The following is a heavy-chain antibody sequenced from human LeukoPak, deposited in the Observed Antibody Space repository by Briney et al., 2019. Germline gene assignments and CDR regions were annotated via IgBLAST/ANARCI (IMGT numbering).Heavy chain of an antibody. CDR2: ISSSGSTI. J-gene: IGHJ4*02. CDR3: ARVAKTPDFDY. CDR1: GFTFSSYA. Sequence: GGSLRLSCAASGFTFSSYAMSWVRQAPGKGLEWVSYISSSGSTIYYADSAKGRFTISRDNAKNSLYLQMNSLRAEDTAVYYCARVAKTPDFDYWGQGTLVTVSS. V-gene: IGHV3-48*04.